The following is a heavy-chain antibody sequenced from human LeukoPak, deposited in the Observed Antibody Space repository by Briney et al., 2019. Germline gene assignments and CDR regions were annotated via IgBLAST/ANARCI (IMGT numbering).Heavy chain of an antibody. CDR1: GFTFSSYA. J-gene: IGHJ4*02. Sequence: SGGSLRLSCAASGFTFSSYAMRWVRQAPGKGLEWVSAISGSGGSTYYADSVKGRFTISRDNSKNTLYLQMNSLRAEDTAVYYCAKDHDWNRSFDYWGQGTLVTVSS. CDR3: AKDHDWNRSFDY. V-gene: IGHV3-23*01. CDR2: ISGSGGST. D-gene: IGHD1-1*01.